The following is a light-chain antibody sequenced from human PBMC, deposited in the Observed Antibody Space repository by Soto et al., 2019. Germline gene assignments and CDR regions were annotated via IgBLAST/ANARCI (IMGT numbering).Light chain of an antibody. Sequence: DIQMTQSPSTLSASVGDTVIITCRASQSIRTWLAWYQQKPGKVPKLLIYKASSLESGVPSRFSGSGSGTEFTLTISSVQPDDFATYSCQQYNSYSLFTFGPGTKVDI. V-gene: IGKV1-5*03. CDR2: KAS. CDR1: QSIRTW. CDR3: QQYNSYSLFT. J-gene: IGKJ3*01.